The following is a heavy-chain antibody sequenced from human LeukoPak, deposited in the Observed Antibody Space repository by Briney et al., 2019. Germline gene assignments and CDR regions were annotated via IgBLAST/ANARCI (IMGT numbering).Heavy chain of an antibody. J-gene: IGHJ4*02. V-gene: IGHV4-31*02. CDR1: YX. Sequence: YXWXWIXXXXGXGLEXXGYIYYSGSTYYNPSLKSRVTISVDTSKNQFSLKLSSVTAADTAVYYCARSRDYDFWSGSDYWGQGTLVTVSS. CDR2: IYYSGST. CDR3: ARSRDYDFWSGSDY. D-gene: IGHD3-3*01.